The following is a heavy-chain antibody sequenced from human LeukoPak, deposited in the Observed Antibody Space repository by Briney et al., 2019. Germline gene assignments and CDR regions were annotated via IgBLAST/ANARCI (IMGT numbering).Heavy chain of an antibody. CDR1: GFTFDDYG. J-gene: IGHJ3*02. CDR3: AKDMNDYGDYGAFDI. Sequence: GGSLRLSCAASGFTFDDYGMSWVRQAPGKGLEWVSGINWNGGSTGYADSVKGRFTISRDNAKNSLYLQMNSLRAEDTALYYCAKDMNDYGDYGAFDIWGQGTMVTVSS. V-gene: IGHV3-20*04. CDR2: INWNGGST. D-gene: IGHD4-17*01.